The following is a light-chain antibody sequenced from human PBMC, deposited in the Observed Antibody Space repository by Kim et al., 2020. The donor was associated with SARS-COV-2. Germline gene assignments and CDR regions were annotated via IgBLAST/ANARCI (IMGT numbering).Light chain of an antibody. CDR2: KAS. CDR3: QQYNSYSGYT. Sequence: DIQMTQSPSTLSASVGDRVTITCRASQSISSWLAWYQQKPGKAPKLLIYKASSLESGGPSRFSGSGSGTEFTLTISSLQPDDFATYYCQQYNSYSGYTFGQGTKLEI. CDR1: QSISSW. J-gene: IGKJ2*01. V-gene: IGKV1-5*03.